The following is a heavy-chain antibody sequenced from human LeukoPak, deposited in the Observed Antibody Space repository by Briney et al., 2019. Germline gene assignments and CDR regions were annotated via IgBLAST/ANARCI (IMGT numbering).Heavy chain of an antibody. Sequence: GGSLRLSCAASGFTFSSYWMHWVRQAPGKGLVWVSRINTDGSSTSYADSVKGRFTISRDNAKNTLYLQMNSLRAEDTAVYYCAREGPNGVTSSWGQGTMVTVSS. J-gene: IGHJ3*01. CDR2: INTDGSST. V-gene: IGHV3-74*01. CDR3: AREGPNGVTSS. D-gene: IGHD2-21*02. CDR1: GFTFSSYW.